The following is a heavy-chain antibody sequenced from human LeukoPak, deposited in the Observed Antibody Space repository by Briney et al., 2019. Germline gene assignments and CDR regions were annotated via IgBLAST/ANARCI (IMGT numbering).Heavy chain of an antibody. J-gene: IGHJ4*02. CDR2: IWYDGSNT. D-gene: IGHD6-19*01. CDR1: GFTFSTYG. Sequence: GGSLRLSCAASGFTFSTYGMHWVRQAPGKGLEWVAVIWYDGSNTYYADSVKGRFTISRDNSKSTLYLQINSLTAEDTAVFYCARGSSSGWYYFDYWGQGTLVTVSS. V-gene: IGHV3-33*01. CDR3: ARGSSSGWYYFDY.